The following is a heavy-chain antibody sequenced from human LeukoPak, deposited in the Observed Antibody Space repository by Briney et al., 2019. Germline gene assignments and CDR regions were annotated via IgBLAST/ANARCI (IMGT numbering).Heavy chain of an antibody. J-gene: IGHJ4*02. D-gene: IGHD3-9*01. Sequence: PGGSLRLSCAASGFTFSSYAMSWVRQAPGKGLEWVSSISSSSSYIYYADSVKGRFTISRDNAKNSLYLQMNSLRAEDTAVYYCARDSSYDILTGSFSGDYWGQGTLVTVSS. V-gene: IGHV3-21*01. CDR1: GFTFSSYA. CDR3: ARDSSYDILTGSFSGDY. CDR2: ISSSSSYI.